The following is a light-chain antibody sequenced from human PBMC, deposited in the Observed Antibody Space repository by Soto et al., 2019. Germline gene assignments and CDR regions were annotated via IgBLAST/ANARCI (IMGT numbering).Light chain of an antibody. CDR2: EVS. CDR3: SSYTSSSLWV. J-gene: IGLJ3*02. Sequence: QSALTQPASVSGSPGQSITISCTGTSSDVGGYNYVSWYQQHPAKAPKLMIYEVSNRPSGVSNRFSGSKSGNTASLTISGLQAEDEADYYCSSYTSSSLWVFGGGTQLTVL. CDR1: SSDVGGYNY. V-gene: IGLV2-14*01.